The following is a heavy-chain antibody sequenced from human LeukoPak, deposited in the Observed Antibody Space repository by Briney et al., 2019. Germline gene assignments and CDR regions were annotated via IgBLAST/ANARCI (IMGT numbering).Heavy chain of an antibody. D-gene: IGHD2-15*01. V-gene: IGHV1-18*01. Sequence: ASVKVSCKASGYTYTNYGISWVRQAPGQGHEWMGWISAYNGNTNYAQKLQGRVTMTTDTSTSTAYMELRSLRSDDTAVYYCARCGEDIVVVVAATPGCSFFDYWGQGTLVTVSS. CDR1: GYTYTNYG. CDR2: ISAYNGNT. CDR3: ARCGEDIVVVVAATPGCSFFDY. J-gene: IGHJ4*02.